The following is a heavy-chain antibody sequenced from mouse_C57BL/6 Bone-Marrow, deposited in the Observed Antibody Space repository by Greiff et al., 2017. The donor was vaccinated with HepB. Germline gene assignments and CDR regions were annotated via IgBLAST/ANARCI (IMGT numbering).Heavy chain of an antibody. CDR3: ARRGLYGSSYLFAY. CDR2: ISYNGSN. D-gene: IGHD1-1*01. J-gene: IGHJ3*01. V-gene: IGHV3-6*01. Sequence: EVQLQQSGPGLVKPSQSLSLSCSVSGYSITSGYYWNWIRQFPGNKLEWMGYISYNGSNNYNPSLKNRICITRDTSKDQFFLKLNSVTTEDTATYYCARRGLYGSSYLFAYWGQGTLVTVSA. CDR1: GYSITSGYY.